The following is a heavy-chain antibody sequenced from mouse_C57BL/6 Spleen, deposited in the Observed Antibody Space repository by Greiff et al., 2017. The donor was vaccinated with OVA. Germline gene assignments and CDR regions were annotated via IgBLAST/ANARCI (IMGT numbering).Heavy chain of an antibody. CDR2: IYPGDGAT. D-gene: IGHD1-1*01. CDR3: ARPLLREYAMDY. V-gene: IGHV1-82*01. CDR1: GYAFSSSW. J-gene: IGHJ4*01. Sequence: VHLVESGPELVKPGASVKISCKASGYAFSSSWMNWVKQRPGKGLEWIGRIYPGDGATNYNGKFKGKATLTADKSSSTAYMQLSSLTSEDSAVYFCARPLLREYAMDYWGQGTSVTVSS.